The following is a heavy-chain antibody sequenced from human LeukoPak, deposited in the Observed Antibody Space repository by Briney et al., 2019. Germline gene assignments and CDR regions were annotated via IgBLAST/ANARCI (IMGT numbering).Heavy chain of an antibody. CDR1: GASMSSNY. CDR3: ASTRRAAVAGRFDS. D-gene: IGHD6-19*01. Sequence: PSETLSLTCNVSGASMSSNYWSWIRQPPGKGLEWIGYIYHSGNTNYSPSLESRVTMSVDESKDQFSLRVHFVSAADTAVYYCASTRRAAVAGRFDSWGQGTLVTVSS. J-gene: IGHJ4*02. CDR2: IYHSGNT. V-gene: IGHV4-4*09.